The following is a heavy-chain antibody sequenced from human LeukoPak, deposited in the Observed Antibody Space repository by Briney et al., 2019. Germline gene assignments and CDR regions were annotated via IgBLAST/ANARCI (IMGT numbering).Heavy chain of an antibody. D-gene: IGHD3-10*01. CDR1: GYIFTSYW. CDR2: VDPSDSYT. J-gene: IGHJ4*02. CDR3: ARHDGSGTYDY. Sequence: HGEPLKISCKGSGYIFTSYWFSWVRQMHGKGLEWIRRVDPSDSYTNYSLSFQGHVTISADKSISTAYVQWSSLKASDTAMYYCARHDGSGTYDYWGQGTLVTVSS. V-gene: IGHV5-10-1*01.